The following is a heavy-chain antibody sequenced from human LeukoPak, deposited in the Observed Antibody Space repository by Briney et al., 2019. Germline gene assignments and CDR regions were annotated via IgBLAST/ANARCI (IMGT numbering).Heavy chain of an antibody. D-gene: IGHD4-17*01. CDR1: GFTFSSYD. J-gene: IGHJ4*02. V-gene: IGHV3-23*01. Sequence: PGGSLRLSCAASGFTFSSYDMSWVRQAPGKGLEWVSAISGGGGSTYYADSVKGRFTISRENSKNTLYLQMNSLRAEDTAVYYCAKDKATVTWFDYWGQGTLVTVSS. CDR3: AKDKATVTWFDY. CDR2: ISGGGGST.